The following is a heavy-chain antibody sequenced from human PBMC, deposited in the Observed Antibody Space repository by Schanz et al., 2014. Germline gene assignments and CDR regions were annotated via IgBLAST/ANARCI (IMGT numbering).Heavy chain of an antibody. J-gene: IGHJ6*02. V-gene: IGHV3-21*01. CDR1: GFTFSNYA. D-gene: IGHD6-13*01. Sequence: VQLLESGGGLVRPGGSLRLSCAASGFTFSNYAMSWVRQAPGKGLEWVSSISSSSSYIYYAASVPGRFTISRDNAKNSLYLQKNSKRAEDTAVFYCAREEGWGRAAAGPQRYYYGMDVWGQGTTVTGSS. CDR3: AREEGWGRAAAGPQRYYYGMDV. CDR2: ISSSSSYI.